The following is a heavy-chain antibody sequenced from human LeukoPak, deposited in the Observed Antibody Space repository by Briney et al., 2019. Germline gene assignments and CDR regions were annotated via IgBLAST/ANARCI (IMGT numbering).Heavy chain of an antibody. CDR3: ARDDYDFWSGRDYYYYMDV. CDR1: GYTFTSYD. D-gene: IGHD3-3*01. CDR2: MNPNSGNT. V-gene: IGHV1-8*01. Sequence: ASVKVSCKASGYTFTSYDINWVLQATGQGLDWIDWMNPNSGNTGYAQKFQGRVTMTRNTSISTAYMELSSLRSEDTAVYYCARDDYDFWSGRDYYYYMDVWGKGTTVTVSS. J-gene: IGHJ6*03.